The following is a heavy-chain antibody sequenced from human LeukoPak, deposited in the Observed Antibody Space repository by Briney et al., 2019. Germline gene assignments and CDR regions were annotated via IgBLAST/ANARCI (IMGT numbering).Heavy chain of an antibody. Sequence: PGGSLRLSCAASGFTFSTFGMSWVRQAPGKGLEWVSLFGGSGGSTYYADSVKGRFTISRDNSKNTLYLQMSSLRAEDTAFYYCAKRDGVGKYYFDPWGQGTLVTVSS. V-gene: IGHV3-23*01. J-gene: IGHJ4*02. CDR3: AKRDGVGKYYFDP. CDR2: FGGSGGST. D-gene: IGHD2-8*01. CDR1: GFTFSTFG.